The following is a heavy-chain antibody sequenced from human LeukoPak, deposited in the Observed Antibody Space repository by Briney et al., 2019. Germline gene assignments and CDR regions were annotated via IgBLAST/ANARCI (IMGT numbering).Heavy chain of an antibody. CDR1: GYTFTGYY. V-gene: IGHV1-2*02. CDR2: IDPNSGGT. J-gene: IGHJ4*02. D-gene: IGHD6-13*01. Sequence: ASVKVSCKASGYTFTGYYMHWVRQAPGQGLEWMGWIDPNSGGTNYAQKFQGRVTMTRDTSISTAYMELSRLRSDDTAVYYCARRKRSIAAAGTNGGPEAVRRGGLFDYWGQGTLVTVSS. CDR3: ARRKRSIAAAGTNGGPEAVRRGGLFDY.